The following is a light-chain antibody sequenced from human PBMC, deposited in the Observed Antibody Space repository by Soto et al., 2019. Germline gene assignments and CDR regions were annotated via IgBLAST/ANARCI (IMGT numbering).Light chain of an antibody. Sequence: DVQMTQSPSSLSASVGDSVTITCRSSQTVKTYLNWYQHKPGKAPQLLIYASSRLQPGVASRFSGSGSGTYFSLTISSLQPEDFATYYCQQNSTTPGTFGQGTKVEIK. CDR2: ASS. J-gene: IGKJ1*01. CDR3: QQNSTTPGT. CDR1: QTVKTY. V-gene: IGKV1-39*01.